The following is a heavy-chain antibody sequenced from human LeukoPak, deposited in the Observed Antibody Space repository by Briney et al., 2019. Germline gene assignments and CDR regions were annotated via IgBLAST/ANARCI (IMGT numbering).Heavy chain of an antibody. Sequence: SETLSLTCTVSGGSISSSSYYWGWIRQPPGKGLEWIGSIYYSGSTYSNPSLQSRVTISVDTSKNQFSLKLNSVTAADTAVYYCASFYCSGGSCYQYYSYYYMDVWGKGTTVTISS. CDR3: ASFYCSGGSCYQYYSYYYMDV. V-gene: IGHV4-39*01. J-gene: IGHJ6*03. CDR1: GGSISSSSYY. D-gene: IGHD2-15*01. CDR2: IYYSGST.